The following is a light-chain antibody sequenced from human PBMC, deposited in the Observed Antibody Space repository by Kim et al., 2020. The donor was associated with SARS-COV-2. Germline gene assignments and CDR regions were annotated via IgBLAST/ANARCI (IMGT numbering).Light chain of an antibody. J-gene: IGLJ2*01. Sequence: QSALTQPRSVSGSPGQSVTISCTGASRDVGAYDFVSWYQQHPGEAPKLIIYDVSKRPLGVPDRFSGSKSGNTASLTISGLQAEDVSDYYCCSYAGTYTWVFGGGTQLTVL. CDR1: SRDVGAYDF. CDR3: CSYAGTYTWV. CDR2: DVS. V-gene: IGLV2-11*01.